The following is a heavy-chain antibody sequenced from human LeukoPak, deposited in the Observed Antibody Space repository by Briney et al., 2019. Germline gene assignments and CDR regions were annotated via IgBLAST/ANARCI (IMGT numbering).Heavy chain of an antibody. CDR2: FSPGDSDS. Sequence: GESLKISCKGSGYSFTSYWIGWVRQVPGKDLEWMGIFSPGDSDSRYSPSFQGQVTISADKSISTVYLQWSSLKASDTAMYYCARLASAWNFDYWGQGTLVTVSS. D-gene: IGHD6-19*01. J-gene: IGHJ4*02. CDR1: GYSFTSYW. V-gene: IGHV5-51*01. CDR3: ARLASAWNFDY.